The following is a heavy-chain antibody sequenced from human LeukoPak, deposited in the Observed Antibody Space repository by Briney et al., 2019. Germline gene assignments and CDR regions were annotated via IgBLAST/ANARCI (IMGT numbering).Heavy chain of an antibody. V-gene: IGHV4-59*01. Sequence: SETLSLTCTVSGGPISSYYWSWIRQPPGKGLEWIGYIYYSGSTNYDPSLKSRVTISVDTSKNQFSLKLSSVTAADTAVYYCARAELPSLFDYWGQGTLVTVSS. D-gene: IGHD1-7*01. J-gene: IGHJ4*02. CDR1: GGPISSYY. CDR2: IYYSGST. CDR3: ARAELPSLFDY.